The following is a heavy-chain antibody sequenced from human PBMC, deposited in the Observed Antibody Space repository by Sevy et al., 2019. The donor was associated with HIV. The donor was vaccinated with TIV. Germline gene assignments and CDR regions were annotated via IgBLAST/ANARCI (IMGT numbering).Heavy chain of an antibody. CDR2: LSAGGGFT. Sequence: GGSLRLSCAAFGFTVSSNAMAWVRQAPGKGLEWVSGLSAGGGFTYYADSVKGRFPISRDNSKNTLHLQMSSLGAEDTAVYYCVTLGIVVRWVFDNWGQGTLVTVSS. CDR3: VTLGIVVRWVFDN. D-gene: IGHD6-19*01. V-gene: IGHV3-23*01. CDR1: GFTVSSNA. J-gene: IGHJ4*02.